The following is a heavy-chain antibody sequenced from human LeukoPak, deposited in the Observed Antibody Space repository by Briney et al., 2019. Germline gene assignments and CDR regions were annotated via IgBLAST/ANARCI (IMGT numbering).Heavy chain of an antibody. D-gene: IGHD2-21*01. Sequence: GGSLRLSCVGSGFTFRSHAMSWVRQAPEKGLEFVSGIYENGGTTYYANSVKGRFSISRDNSKNTLYLQMDSLRGEDTAVYYCAKDFRIGYSAHFDYWGQGALVTVSS. CDR2: IYENGGTT. CDR3: AKDFRIGYSAHFDY. J-gene: IGHJ4*02. V-gene: IGHV3-23*01. CDR1: GFTFRSHA.